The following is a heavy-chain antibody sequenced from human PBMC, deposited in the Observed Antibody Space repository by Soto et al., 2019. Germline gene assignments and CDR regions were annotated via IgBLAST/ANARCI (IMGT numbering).Heavy chain of an antibody. Sequence: SETLSLTCTVSGGSISSSGSYWGWIRQPPGKGLEWIGSIYYSGSTYYHPSLKSRVTISIDTSKNQFSLKLSSVTAADTAVYHCARLVSGDYGGGGFDYWGQGTLVTVSS. V-gene: IGHV4-39*01. CDR3: ARLVSGDYGGGGFDY. D-gene: IGHD4-17*01. CDR2: IYYSGST. J-gene: IGHJ4*02. CDR1: GGSISSSGSY.